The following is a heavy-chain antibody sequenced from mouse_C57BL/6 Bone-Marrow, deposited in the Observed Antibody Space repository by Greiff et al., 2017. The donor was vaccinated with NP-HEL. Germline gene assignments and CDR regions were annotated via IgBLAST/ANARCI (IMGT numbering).Heavy chain of an antibody. Sequence: QVTLKESGPGLVAPSQSLSITCTVSGFSLTGYGVDWVRQSPGKGLEWLGVIWGVGSTNYNSALKSRLSISKDNSKSQVFLKMNSLQTDDTAMYYCASRITTVEGRYFDVWGTGTTVTVSS. D-gene: IGHD1-1*01. CDR3: ASRITTVEGRYFDV. V-gene: IGHV2-6*01. CDR1: GFSLTGYG. CDR2: IWGVGST. J-gene: IGHJ1*03.